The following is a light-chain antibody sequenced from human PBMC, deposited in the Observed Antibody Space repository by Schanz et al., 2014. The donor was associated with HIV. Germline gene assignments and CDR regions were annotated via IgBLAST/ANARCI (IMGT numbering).Light chain of an antibody. Sequence: NFMLTQPHSVSESPGKTVTISCTGSSGSIASHFVQRHQHPPGSAPTTVIYEDTQRPSGVPDRFSGSIDTSSNSASLTISGLKTEDEADYYCQSYDNRKLRVFGGGTKVTVL. J-gene: IGLJ3*02. CDR3: QSYDNRKLRV. CDR2: EDT. CDR1: SGSIASHF. V-gene: IGLV6-57*02.